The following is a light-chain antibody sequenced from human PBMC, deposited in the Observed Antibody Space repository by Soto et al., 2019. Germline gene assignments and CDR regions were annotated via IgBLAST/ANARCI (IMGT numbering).Light chain of an antibody. CDR1: QSISSS. Sequence: EIVMTQSPATLSVSPGDRATLSCRASQSISSSLAWYQQKPGQAPRLLIYGASTRDTGIPARFSGSGSGTEFTLTISSLQSEDFAVYYCQQYNNGPTYTFGQGTKLEIK. CDR3: QQYNNGPTYT. CDR2: GAS. V-gene: IGKV3-15*01. J-gene: IGKJ2*01.